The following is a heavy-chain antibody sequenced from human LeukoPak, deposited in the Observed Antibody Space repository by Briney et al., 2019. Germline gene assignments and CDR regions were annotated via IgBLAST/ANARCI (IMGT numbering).Heavy chain of an antibody. CDR1: GGTFSSYA. CDR3: ARGHIVVVPAAMEVYYYYYYMDV. Sequence: SVKVSCKASGGTFSSYAISWVRQAPGQGLEWMGGIIPIFGTANYAQKFQGRVTITADESTSTAYMELSSLRSEDTAVYYCARGHIVVVPAAMEVYYYYYYMDVWGKGTTVTVSS. V-gene: IGHV1-69*13. J-gene: IGHJ6*03. CDR2: IIPIFGTA. D-gene: IGHD2-2*01.